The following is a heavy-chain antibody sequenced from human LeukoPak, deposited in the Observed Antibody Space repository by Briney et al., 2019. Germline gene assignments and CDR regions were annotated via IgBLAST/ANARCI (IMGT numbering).Heavy chain of an antibody. CDR3: ATDPAWNDDSFDI. V-gene: IGHV3-7*01. J-gene: IGHJ3*02. CDR1: GFTFSSFW. Sequence: PGGALRLSCAASGFTFSSFWMTWVRQAPGKGLEWVANIKEDGSTKYYVDAVKGRFTISRDNAKNSMYLQMNSMRADAAAVYYSATDPAWNDDSFDIWGQGTMVTVSS. CDR2: IKEDGSTK. D-gene: IGHD1-1*01.